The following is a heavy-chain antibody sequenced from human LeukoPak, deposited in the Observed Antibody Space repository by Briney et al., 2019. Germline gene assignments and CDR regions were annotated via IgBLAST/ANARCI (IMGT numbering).Heavy chain of an antibody. CDR1: GFTFSDHY. Sequence: GGSLRLSCAASGFTFSDHYMDWVRQAPGKGLEWVGRVRNKANSYITIYAASVKGRFTISRNDSENSLYLQMNSLKTEDTAVYYCGRIRGSYLHWYFDLWGRGTLVTVSS. J-gene: IGHJ2*01. CDR2: VRNKANSYIT. CDR3: GRIRGSYLHWYFDL. V-gene: IGHV3-72*01. D-gene: IGHD1-26*01.